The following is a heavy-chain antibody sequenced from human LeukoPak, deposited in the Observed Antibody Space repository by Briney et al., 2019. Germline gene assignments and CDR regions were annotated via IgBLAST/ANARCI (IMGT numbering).Heavy chain of an antibody. CDR3: ARDSPVGATRFFDY. J-gene: IGHJ4*02. D-gene: IGHD1-26*01. V-gene: IGHV4-30-4*08. CDR2: IYYSGST. CDR1: GGSISSGDYY. Sequence: PSQTLSVTCTVSGGSISSGDYYWSWIRHPPGNRLAWIGYIYYSGSTYYNPSLKSRVTISVDTSKNQFSLKLNGVTAADTAVYYCARDSPVGATRFFDYWGEGTLVTVCS.